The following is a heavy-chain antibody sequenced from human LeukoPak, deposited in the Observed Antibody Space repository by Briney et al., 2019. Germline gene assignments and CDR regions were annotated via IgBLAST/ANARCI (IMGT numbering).Heavy chain of an antibody. CDR3: ARDRVVVPAAFDY. CDR2: INPNSGGT. D-gene: IGHD2-2*01. J-gene: IGHJ4*02. CDR1: RYTFTAYY. Sequence: ASVKVSCKASRYTFTAYYMHCAGQSPGQGLEWMGWINPNSGGTNYAQKFQGRVTMTRDTSISTAYMELSRLRSGHTAVDYCARDRVVVPAAFDYWGQGTLVTVSS. V-gene: IGHV1-2*02.